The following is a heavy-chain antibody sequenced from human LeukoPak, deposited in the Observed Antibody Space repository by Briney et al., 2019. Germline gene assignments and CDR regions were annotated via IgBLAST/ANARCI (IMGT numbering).Heavy chain of an antibody. D-gene: IGHD2-8*02. CDR3: ARALPSTDIGYYYMDV. J-gene: IGHJ6*03. CDR1: GGSISRTY. CDR2: IYFSGST. V-gene: IGHV4-59*01. Sequence: SETLSLTCTVSGGSISRTYRSWIRQPPGKGLEWIGYIYFSGSTYYKPSLRSRVTISIDTSNNQFSLKLGSVTAADTAVYYCARALPSTDIGYYYMDVWGKGTTVTVSS.